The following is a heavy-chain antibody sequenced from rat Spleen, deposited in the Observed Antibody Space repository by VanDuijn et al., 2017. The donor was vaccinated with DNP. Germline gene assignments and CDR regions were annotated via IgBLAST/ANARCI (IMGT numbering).Heavy chain of an antibody. J-gene: IGHJ2*01. CDR1: GYSITSNY. Sequence: EVQLQESGSGLVKPSQSLSLTCSVTGYSITSNYWGWIRKFPGNKLEYIGHISYSGSTNYNPALKSRLSITRDTSKNHFFLHLNSVTTEDTATYYCARWTMYFDYWGQGVMVTVSS. V-gene: IGHV3-1*01. CDR3: ARWTMYFDY. CDR2: ISYSGST. D-gene: IGHD1-12*01.